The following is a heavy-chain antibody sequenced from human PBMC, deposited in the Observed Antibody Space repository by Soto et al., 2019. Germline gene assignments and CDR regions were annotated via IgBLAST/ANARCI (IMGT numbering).Heavy chain of an antibody. CDR3: AKGSSLGNRSPDN. Sequence: GGSLRLSCAASGFTFSSYAMSWVRQAPGKGLEWVSAIAASGNTYYPDSVKGRFTISRDNSKNTLYLQMDSLRAEDTAIYYCAKGSSLGNRSPDNWGQGTLVTVSS. CDR2: IAASGNT. CDR1: GFTFSSYA. D-gene: IGHD2-15*01. J-gene: IGHJ4*02. V-gene: IGHV3-23*01.